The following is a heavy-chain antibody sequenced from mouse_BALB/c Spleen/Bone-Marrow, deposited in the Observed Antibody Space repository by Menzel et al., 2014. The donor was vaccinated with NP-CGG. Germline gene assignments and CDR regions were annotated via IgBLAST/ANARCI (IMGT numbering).Heavy chain of an antibody. CDR1: GYTFTSYY. CDR3: TTSRGYNWFAY. V-gene: IGHV1S81*02. D-gene: IGHD2-2*01. J-gene: IGHJ3*01. CDR2: INPSNGGA. Sequence: VQLQQSGAELVKPGASVKLSCKASGYTFTSYYMYWVKQRPGQGLEWIGEINPSNGGADFNEKFKIKATLTVDKSSSTAYMQLSRLTSEDSAVYYCTTSRGYNWFAYWGQGTLVTVSA.